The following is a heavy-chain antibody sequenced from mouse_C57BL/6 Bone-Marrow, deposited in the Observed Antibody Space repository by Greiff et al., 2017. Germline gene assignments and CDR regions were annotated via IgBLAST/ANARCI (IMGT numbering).Heavy chain of an antibody. J-gene: IGHJ4*01. D-gene: IGHD2-4*01. CDR2: ISSGGDYI. V-gene: IGHV5-9-1*02. CDR3: TREDDWGSMDY. Sequence: EVKLMESGEGLVKPGGSLTLSCAASGFTFSSYAMSWVRQTPEKRLEWVAYISSGGDYIYYADTVKGRFTISRDNARNTLYLQMSSLKSEDTAMYYCTREDDWGSMDYWGQGTSVTVSS. CDR1: GFTFSSYA.